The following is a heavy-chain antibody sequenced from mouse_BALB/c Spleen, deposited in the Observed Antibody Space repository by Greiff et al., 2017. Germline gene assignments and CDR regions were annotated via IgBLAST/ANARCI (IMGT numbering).Heavy chain of an antibody. V-gene: IGHV5-17*02. J-gene: IGHJ4*01. CDR2: ISSGSSTI. Sequence: LVESGGGLVQPGGSRKLSCAASGFTFSSFGMHWVRQAPEKGLEWVAYISSGSSTIYYADTVKGRFTISRDNPKNTLFLQMTSLRSEDTAMYYCAREYDNYAMDDWGQGTSVTVSS. CDR1: GFTFSSFG. CDR3: AREYDNYAMDD. D-gene: IGHD2-14*01.